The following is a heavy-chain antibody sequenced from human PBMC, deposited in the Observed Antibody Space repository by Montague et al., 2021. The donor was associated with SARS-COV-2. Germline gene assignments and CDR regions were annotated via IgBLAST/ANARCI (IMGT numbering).Heavy chain of an antibody. Sequence: SETLSLTCTVSGASITTYYWSWIRQSAGKGLEWIGRIHTSGNTNYNPTLRSRVTMSVDTSKNQFSLKLNSVTAADTTVYCCAREATSWFGELMGVWFDPWGQGTLVTVSS. D-gene: IGHD3-10*01. CDR3: AREATSWFGELMGVWFDP. V-gene: IGHV4-4*07. J-gene: IGHJ5*02. CDR1: GASITTYY. CDR2: IHTSGNT.